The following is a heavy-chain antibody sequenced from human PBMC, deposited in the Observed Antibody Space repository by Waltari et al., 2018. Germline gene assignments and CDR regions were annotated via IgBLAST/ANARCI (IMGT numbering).Heavy chain of an antibody. D-gene: IGHD3-22*01. Sequence: QVQLQQWGAGLLKPSETLSLTCAVYGGSFSGYYWSWIRQPPGKGLEWIGEINHSGSTTYNPSLKSRVTISVDTSKTQFSLKLSSVTAAYTAVYYCARSSSSGYYFGYWGQGTLVTVSS. CDR1: GGSFSGYY. CDR3: ARSSSSGYYFGY. V-gene: IGHV4-34*01. CDR2: INHSGST. J-gene: IGHJ4*02.